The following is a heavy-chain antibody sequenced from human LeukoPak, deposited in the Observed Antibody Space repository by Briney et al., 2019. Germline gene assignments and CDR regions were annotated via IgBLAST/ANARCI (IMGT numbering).Heavy chain of an antibody. CDR2: IYYSGST. D-gene: IGHD3-22*01. CDR3: ARVNMIVVVTDAFDI. V-gene: IGHV4-39*01. Sequence: PSETLSLTCTVSGGSISSSSYYWGWIRQPPGKGLEWIGSIYYSGSTYYNPSLKSRVTISVDTSKNQFSLKLSSVTAADTAVYYCARVNMIVVVTDAFDIWGQGTMVTVSS. CDR1: GGSISSSSYY. J-gene: IGHJ3*02.